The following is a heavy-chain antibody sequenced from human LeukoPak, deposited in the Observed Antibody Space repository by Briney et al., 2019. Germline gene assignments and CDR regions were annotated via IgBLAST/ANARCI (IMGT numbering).Heavy chain of an antibody. D-gene: IGHD2-2*01. V-gene: IGHV1-69*13. Sequence: SVKVSCKASGGTFSSYAISWVRQAPGQGLEWMGGIIPIFGTANYAQKFQGRVTITADESTSTAYMELSSLRSEDTAVYYCARNIVVVPAAIYYYGMDVWGQGTTVTVSS. J-gene: IGHJ6*02. CDR3: ARNIVVVPAAIYYYGMDV. CDR2: IIPIFGTA. CDR1: GGTFSSYA.